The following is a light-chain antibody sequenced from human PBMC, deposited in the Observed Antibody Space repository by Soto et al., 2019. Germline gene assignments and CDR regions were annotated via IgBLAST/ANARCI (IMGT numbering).Light chain of an antibody. J-gene: IGLJ1*01. CDR3: CSYAGSYTHV. V-gene: IGLV2-11*01. CDR2: DVS. Sequence: QSALTQPHSVSGSPGQSVPISCPGTSSDVGGYNYVSWYQNHPGKAPKLIIYDVSERPSGVPDRFSGSKSGNTGNTASLTISGLQAEDEADYYCCSYAGSYTHVFGSGTKLTVL. CDR1: SSDVGGYNY.